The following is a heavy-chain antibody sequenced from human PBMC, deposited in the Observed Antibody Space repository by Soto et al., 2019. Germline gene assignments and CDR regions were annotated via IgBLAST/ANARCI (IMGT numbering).Heavy chain of an antibody. CDR2: ISGSGGST. D-gene: IGHD3-22*01. Sequence: PGGSLRLSCAASGFTFSSYAMSWVRQAPGKGLEWVSAISGSGGSTYYADSVKGRFTISRDNSKNTLYLQMNSLRAEDTAVYYCAKPYDSSGYYSYYFDYWGQGTLVNVSS. CDR1: GFTFSSYA. J-gene: IGHJ4*02. CDR3: AKPYDSSGYYSYYFDY. V-gene: IGHV3-23*01.